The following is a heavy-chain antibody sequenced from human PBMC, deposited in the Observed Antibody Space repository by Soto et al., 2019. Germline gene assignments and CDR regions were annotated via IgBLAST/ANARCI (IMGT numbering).Heavy chain of an antibody. CDR1: GGSISSYY. J-gene: IGHJ4*02. CDR2: IYYSGST. V-gene: IGHV4-59*01. CDR3: AREGGHSSGWYEAYYFDY. Sequence: TSETLSLTCTVSGGSISSYYWSWIRQPPGKGLEWIGYIYYSGSTNYNPSLKSRVTISVDTSKNQFSLKLSSVTAADTAVYYCAREGGHSSGWYEAYYFDYWGQGTLVTVSS. D-gene: IGHD6-19*01.